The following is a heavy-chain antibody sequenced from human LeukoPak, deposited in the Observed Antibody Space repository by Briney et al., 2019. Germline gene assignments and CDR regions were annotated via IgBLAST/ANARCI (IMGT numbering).Heavy chain of an antibody. J-gene: IGHJ6*03. D-gene: IGHD5-18*01. CDR3: ARGYSYGYIHYYYMDV. Sequence: GGSLRLSCAASGFTFSSYEMNWVRQAPGKGLEWVSYISSSGGTIYYADSVKGRFTISRDNAKNSLYLQMNSLRAEDTAVYYCARGYSYGYIHYYYMDVWGKGTTVTVSS. CDR2: ISSSGGTI. CDR1: GFTFSSYE. V-gene: IGHV3-48*03.